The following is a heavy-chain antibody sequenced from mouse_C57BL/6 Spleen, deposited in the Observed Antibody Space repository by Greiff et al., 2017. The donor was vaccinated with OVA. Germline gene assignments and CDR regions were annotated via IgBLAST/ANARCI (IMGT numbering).Heavy chain of an antibody. CDR3: ARSGGGYAMDY. CDR2: INPSTGGT. CDR1: GYSFTGYY. V-gene: IGHV1-42*01. J-gene: IGHJ4*01. Sequence: VQLKQSGPELVKPGASVKISCKASGYSFTGYYMNWVKQSPEKSLEWIGEINPSTGGTTYNQKFKAKATLTVDKSSSTAYMQLKSLTSEDSAVYYCARSGGGYAMDYWGQGTSVTVSS.